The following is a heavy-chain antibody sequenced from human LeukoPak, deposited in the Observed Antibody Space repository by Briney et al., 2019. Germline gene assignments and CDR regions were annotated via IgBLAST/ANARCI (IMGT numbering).Heavy chain of an antibody. CDR2: ISWNSGSI. Sequence: GGSLRLSCAASGFTFDNYAMHWVRQAPGKGLEWVSGISWNSGSIGYADSVKGRFTISRDNAKNSLYLQMNSLRAEDTALYYCAKDIRPDYSNYVYESDAFDIWGQGTMVTVSS. CDR1: GFTFDNYA. D-gene: IGHD4-11*01. CDR3: AKDIRPDYSNYVYESDAFDI. J-gene: IGHJ3*02. V-gene: IGHV3-9*01.